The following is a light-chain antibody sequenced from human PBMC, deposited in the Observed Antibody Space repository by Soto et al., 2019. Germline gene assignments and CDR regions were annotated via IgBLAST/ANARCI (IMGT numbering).Light chain of an antibody. CDR2: AAS. Sequence: DIQMTQSPSSLSASVGDRVTITCRASQGITNHLAWYQQKPGKXPKXXIYAASTLQSGVPSRFSGSGSGTELTLTISSLQPDDFETYYCQHYNSYSEAFGQGTKVDIK. CDR3: QHYNSYSEA. CDR1: QGITNH. V-gene: IGKV1-9*01. J-gene: IGKJ1*01.